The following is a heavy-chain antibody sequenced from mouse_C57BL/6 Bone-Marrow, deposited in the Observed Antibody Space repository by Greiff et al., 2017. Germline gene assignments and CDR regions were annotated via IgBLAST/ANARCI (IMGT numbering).Heavy chain of an antibody. CDR1: GYTFTSYG. D-gene: IGHD2-2*01. J-gene: IGHJ3*01. Sequence: QVQLQQSGAELARPGASVKLSCKASGYTFTSYGISWVKQSTGKGLEWIGEIYPRSGNTYYKEKFKGQVTLTADKSNSTAYMELRSLTSEDTTVYFCVREWLRFAYWGQGTLVTVSA. V-gene: IGHV1-81*01. CDR2: IYPRSGNT. CDR3: VREWLRFAY.